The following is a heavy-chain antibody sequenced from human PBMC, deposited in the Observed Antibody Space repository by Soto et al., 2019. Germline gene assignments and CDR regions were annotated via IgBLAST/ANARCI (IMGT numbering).Heavy chain of an antibody. V-gene: IGHV1-46*01. D-gene: IGHD6-13*01. CDR1: GYTFTSYY. CDR3: ARGCIRIAAASAGY. Sequence: ASVKVSCKASGYTFTSYYMHWVRQAPVQGLEWMGIINPSGGSTSYAQKVQGRVNMTRDKSTSTVYMELSSLRSEDTAVYYCARGCIRIAAASAGYWGQGTLVTVSS. J-gene: IGHJ4*02. CDR2: INPSGGST.